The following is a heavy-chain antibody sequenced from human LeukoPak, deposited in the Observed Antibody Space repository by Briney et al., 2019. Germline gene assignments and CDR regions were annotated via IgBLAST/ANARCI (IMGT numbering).Heavy chain of an antibody. CDR3: ANPRYDSSGYYYVD. Sequence: ASVKVSCKASGYTFTDYTMHWLRQAPGQRLDWMGWINGGSGNTKYSPEFQGRVTITRDTSASTTYMELSSLRSEDTAVYYCANPRYDSSGYYYVDWGQGTLVTVSS. J-gene: IGHJ4*02. D-gene: IGHD3-22*01. CDR1: GYTFTDYT. CDR2: INGGSGNT. V-gene: IGHV1-3*01.